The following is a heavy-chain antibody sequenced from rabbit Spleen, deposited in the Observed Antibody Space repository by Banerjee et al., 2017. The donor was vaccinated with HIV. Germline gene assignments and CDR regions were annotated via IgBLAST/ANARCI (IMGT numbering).Heavy chain of an antibody. CDR2: IYAGSSGTT. CDR1: GFSFSSSYW. Sequence: QEQLVESGGGLVQPEGSLTLTCTVSGFSFSSSYWICWVRQAPGKGLEWIACIYAGSSGTTYYASWAKGRFTISKTSSTTVTLQMTSLTAADTATYFCARSDYYIGNSYGPLDLWGPGTLVTVS. CDR3: ARSDYYIGNSYGPLDL. V-gene: IGHV1S45*01. J-gene: IGHJ3*01. D-gene: IGHD8-1*01.